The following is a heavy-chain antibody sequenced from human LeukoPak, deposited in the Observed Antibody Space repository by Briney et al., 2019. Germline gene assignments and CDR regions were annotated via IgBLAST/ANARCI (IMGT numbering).Heavy chain of an antibody. Sequence: GGSLRLSCAASGFTFSSYAMSGVRQAPGKGLEWVSAISGSGGSTYYADSVKGRFTISRDNAKNSLYLQMNSLRDEDTAVYYCARDSAFAFDIWGQGTMVTVSS. CDR3: ARDSAFAFDI. CDR2: ISGSGGST. J-gene: IGHJ3*02. V-gene: IGHV3-23*01. D-gene: IGHD1-26*01. CDR1: GFTFSSYA.